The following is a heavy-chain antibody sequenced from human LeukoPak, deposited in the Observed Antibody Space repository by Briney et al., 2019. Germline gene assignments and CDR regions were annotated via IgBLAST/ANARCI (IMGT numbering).Heavy chain of an antibody. V-gene: IGHV3-33*01. J-gene: IGHJ3*02. Sequence: GGSLRLFCAASGFTFSTYGMHWVRQAPGKRLEWVAVTWYDGSYKYYGDSVKGRFTISRDNSKNTLYLQMASPRVEDTTVYYCARQFDGSHPNAFDIWGQGTMVTVSS. CDR1: GFTFSTYG. CDR2: TWYDGSYK. CDR3: ARQFDGSHPNAFDI. D-gene: IGHD1-26*01.